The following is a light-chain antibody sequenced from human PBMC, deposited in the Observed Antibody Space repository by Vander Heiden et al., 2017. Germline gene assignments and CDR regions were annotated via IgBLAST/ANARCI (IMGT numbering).Light chain of an antibody. J-gene: IGLJ1*01. Sequence: QSALTQPASVSGSPGQSITISCAGTSSDDGNDYYVSWYQQHPGKAPKLVIYDVTNRPSGVSTRFSGAKSGNTASLTISGLQPEDEAEYYCSSYTTSSTQVFGTGTKVTVL. CDR1: SSDDGNDYY. CDR3: SSYTTSSTQV. V-gene: IGLV2-14*03. CDR2: DVT.